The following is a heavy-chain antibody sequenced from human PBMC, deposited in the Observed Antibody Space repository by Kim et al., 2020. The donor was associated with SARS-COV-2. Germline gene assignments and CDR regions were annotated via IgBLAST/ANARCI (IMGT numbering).Heavy chain of an antibody. V-gene: IGHV3-43*02. CDR1: GFAFHDYA. CDR2: IIGDGGFT. CDR3: AKDVSHTAMCYYYYGMDV. Sequence: GGSLRLSCAASGFAFHDYAMHWVRQAPGKGLEWVSLIIGDGGFTFYADSVKGRLTISRDNSKNALYLEMNSLGTADTAFYYCAKDVSHTAMCYYYYGMDVWAQGTTVTVSS. J-gene: IGHJ6*01. D-gene: IGHD5-18*01.